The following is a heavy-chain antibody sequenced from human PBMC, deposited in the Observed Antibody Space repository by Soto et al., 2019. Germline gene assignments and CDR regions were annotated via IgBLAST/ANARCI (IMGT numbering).Heavy chain of an antibody. J-gene: IGHJ6*02. Sequence: TSETLSLTCTVSGGSISSDSFYWAWIRQPPGKGLEWIGIIYYSGDTYYNPSLAGRLTMSVDTSNQFSLTLRSVTAADTALYYCARNQPQRYCSGGTCRPAYGMDVWGQGTTVT. V-gene: IGHV4-39*01. D-gene: IGHD2-15*01. CDR1: GGSISSDSFY. CDR2: IYYSGDT. CDR3: ARNQPQRYCSGGTCRPAYGMDV.